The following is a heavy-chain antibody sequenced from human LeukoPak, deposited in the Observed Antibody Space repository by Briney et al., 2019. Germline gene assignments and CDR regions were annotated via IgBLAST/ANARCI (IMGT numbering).Heavy chain of an antibody. CDR1: GGSISSGGYY. J-gene: IGHJ4*02. D-gene: IGHD2-2*01. Sequence: SETLSLTCTVSGGSISSGGYYWSWIRQHPGKGLEWIGYIYYSGSTYYNPSLKSRVTISVDTSKNQFSLKLSSVTAADTAVYYRARGAAARAPFDYWGQGTLVTVSS. CDR3: ARGAAARAPFDY. CDR2: IYYSGST. V-gene: IGHV4-31*03.